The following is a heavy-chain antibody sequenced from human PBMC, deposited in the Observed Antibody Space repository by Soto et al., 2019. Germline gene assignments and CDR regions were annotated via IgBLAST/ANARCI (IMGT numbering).Heavy chain of an antibody. J-gene: IGHJ3*02. V-gene: IGHV4-59*08. CDR1: GGSISSYY. CDR2: IYYSGST. Sequence: PSETLSLTCTVSGGSISSYYWSWIRQPPGKGLEWIGYIYYSGSTNYNPSLKSRVTISVDTSKNHFSLKLSSVTAADTAVYYCARRVFDAFDIWGQGTMVTVSS. CDR3: ARRVFDAFDI.